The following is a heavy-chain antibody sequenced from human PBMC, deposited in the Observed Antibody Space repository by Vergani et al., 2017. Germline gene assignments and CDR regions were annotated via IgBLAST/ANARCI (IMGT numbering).Heavy chain of an antibody. Sequence: EVQLEQSGAEVTRPGAAVRISCEVSGYTFIDYYMHWVKQAPGKGLEWMGLIDPEDGKATYAETLQDRVAITADTSTNTVYLELNSLRPDDTALYYCAVHQYSSAWSFDFGGQGTLVTVSS. J-gene: IGHJ4*02. V-gene: IGHV1-69-2*01. D-gene: IGHD6-13*01. CDR2: IDPEDGKA. CDR1: GYTFIDYY. CDR3: AVHQYSSAWSFDF.